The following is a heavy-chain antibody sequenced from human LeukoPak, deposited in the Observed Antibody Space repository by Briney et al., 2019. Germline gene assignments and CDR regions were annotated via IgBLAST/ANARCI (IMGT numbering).Heavy chain of an antibody. CDR1: GYTFTSYG. V-gene: IGHV1-18*01. D-gene: IGHD6-13*01. Sequence: GASVKVSCKASGYTFTSYGISWVRQAPGQGLEWMGWISAYNGKTNYAHKLPGRVTMTTDTSTSTAYMELRSLRSDDTAVYYCARGSGYSSSWFSDYWGQGTLVTVSS. CDR2: ISAYNGKT. CDR3: ARGSGYSSSWFSDY. J-gene: IGHJ4*02.